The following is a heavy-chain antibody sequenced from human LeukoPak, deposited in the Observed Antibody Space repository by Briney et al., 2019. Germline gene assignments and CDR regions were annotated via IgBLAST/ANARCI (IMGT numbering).Heavy chain of an antibody. CDR1: GGSFSGYY. J-gene: IGHJ4*02. Sequence: PSETLSLTCAVYGGSFSGYYWSWIRQPPGKGLEWIGEINHSGSTNYNPSLKSRVTISVDTSKNQFSLKLSSVTAADTAVYYCARGPQRITMIVVVSNSPFYFDYWGQGTLVTVSS. CDR3: ARGPQRITMIVVVSNSPFYFDY. CDR2: INHSGST. D-gene: IGHD3-22*01. V-gene: IGHV4-34*01.